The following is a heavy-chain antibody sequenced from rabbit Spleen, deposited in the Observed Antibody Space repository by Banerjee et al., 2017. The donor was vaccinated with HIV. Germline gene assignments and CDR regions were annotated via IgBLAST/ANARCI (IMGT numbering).Heavy chain of an antibody. Sequence: QSLEESGGDLVKPGASLTLTCTASGFSFSSNYYISWVRQAPGKGLEWIGCIYAGSSGSTYYASWAKGRFTISKTSSTTVTLQMTSLTAADTATYFCAREVAARFNLWGPGTLVTVS. D-gene: IGHD4-1*01. CDR2: IYAGSSGST. J-gene: IGHJ4*01. CDR1: GFSFSSNYY. CDR3: AREVAARFNL. V-gene: IGHV1S40*01.